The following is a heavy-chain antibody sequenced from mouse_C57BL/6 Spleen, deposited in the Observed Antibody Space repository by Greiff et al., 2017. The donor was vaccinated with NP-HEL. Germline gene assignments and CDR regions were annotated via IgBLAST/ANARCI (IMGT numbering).Heavy chain of an antibody. V-gene: IGHV5-12*01. CDR1: GFTFSDYY. J-gene: IGHJ4*01. CDR3: ARREGYYAMDY. Sequence: EVQLVESGGGLVQPGGSLKLSCAASGFTFSDYYMYWVRQTPEKRLEWVAYISNGGGSTYYPDTVKGRFTISRDNAKNHLYLQMSRLKSEDTAMYYCARREGYYAMDYWGQGTSVTVSS. CDR2: ISNGGGST.